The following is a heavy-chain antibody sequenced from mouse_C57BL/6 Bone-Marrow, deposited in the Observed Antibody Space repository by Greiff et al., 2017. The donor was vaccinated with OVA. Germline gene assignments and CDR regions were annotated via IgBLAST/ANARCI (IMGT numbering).Heavy chain of an antibody. CDR1: GYSITSGYY. Sequence: EVQLVESGPGLVKPSQSLSLTCSVPGYSITSGYYWNWIRQFPGNKREWMGYISYDGSNNYNPSLKNRIPITRDTSKNQFFLKLNSVSTEDTATYYCARAVTWFAYWGQGTLVTVSA. J-gene: IGHJ3*01. V-gene: IGHV3-6*01. CDR3: ARAVTWFAY. CDR2: ISYDGSN.